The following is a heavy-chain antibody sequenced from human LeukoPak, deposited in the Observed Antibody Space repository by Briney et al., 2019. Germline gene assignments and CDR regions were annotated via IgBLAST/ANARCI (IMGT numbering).Heavy chain of an antibody. J-gene: IGHJ4*02. CDR3: ARAWSGWSPLTIDY. V-gene: IGHV3-30-3*01. D-gene: IGHD6-19*01. CDR2: TSYDESHK. Sequence: HPGGSLRLSCAASGFTFSSYAMHWVRQAPGKGLEWVAVTSYDESHKYYADSVKGRFTISRDNSKSTLDLQMNSLRAEDTAVYYCARAWSGWSPLTIDYWGQGTLVTVSS. CDR1: GFTFSSYA.